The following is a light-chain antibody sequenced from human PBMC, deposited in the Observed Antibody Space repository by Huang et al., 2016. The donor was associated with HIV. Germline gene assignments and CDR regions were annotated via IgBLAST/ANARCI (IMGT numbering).Light chain of an antibody. CDR3: QQYNNWHLT. CDR2: GST. V-gene: IGKV3-15*01. J-gene: IGKJ4*01. CDR1: QSVSTN. Sequence: IVMTQTPATLPVSPGGRATLSCRASQSVSTNLAWYQQKPGQTPRLIIYGSTPRATGVPARFSGSGSGTDFTLTINSLQSEDFGIYYCQQYNNWHLTFGGGT.